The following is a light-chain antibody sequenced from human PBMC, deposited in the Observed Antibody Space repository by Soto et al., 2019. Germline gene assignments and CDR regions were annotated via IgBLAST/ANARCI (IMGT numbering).Light chain of an antibody. CDR1: QSVNRW. V-gene: IGKV1-5*03. Sequence: DIQMTQSPSTLSASVGDGVTITCRASQSVNRWLAWYQQKPGKTPKLLIYETSSLESGVPSRFGGSGSGTEFTLTISSLQPDDFAIYYCQQYNSYSWTFGQGTKVDIK. J-gene: IGKJ1*01. CDR3: QQYNSYSWT. CDR2: ETS.